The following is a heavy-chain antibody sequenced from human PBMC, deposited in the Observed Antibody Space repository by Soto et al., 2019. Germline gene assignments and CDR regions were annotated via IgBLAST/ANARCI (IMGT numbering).Heavy chain of an antibody. CDR3: AQGHDYGDPRWFDP. Sequence: SVKVSCKASGGTFSSYAISWVRQAPGQGLEWMGGIIPIFGTANYAQKFQGRVTITADESTSTAYMELSSLRSEDTAVYYCAQGHDYGDPRWFDPWGQGTLVTVSS. CDR2: IIPIFGTA. D-gene: IGHD4-17*01. CDR1: GGTFSSYA. J-gene: IGHJ5*02. V-gene: IGHV1-69*13.